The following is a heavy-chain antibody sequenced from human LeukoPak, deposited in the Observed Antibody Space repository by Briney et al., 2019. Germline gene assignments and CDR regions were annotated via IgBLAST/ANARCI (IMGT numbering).Heavy chain of an antibody. CDR3: ARRRPGRDVLRYFDWPHYFDY. D-gene: IGHD3-9*01. CDR1: GGSFSGYY. CDR2: INHSGST. J-gene: IGHJ4*02. V-gene: IGHV4-34*01. Sequence: SETLSLTCAVYGGSFSGYYWSWIRQPPGKGLEWIGEINHSGSTNYNPSLKSRVTISVDTSKNQFSLKLSSVTAADTAVYYCARRRPGRDVLRYFDWPHYFDYWGQGTLVTVSS.